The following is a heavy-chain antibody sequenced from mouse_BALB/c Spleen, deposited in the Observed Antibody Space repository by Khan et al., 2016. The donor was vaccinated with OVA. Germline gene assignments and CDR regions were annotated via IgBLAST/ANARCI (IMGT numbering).Heavy chain of an antibody. CDR3: ARYYVVAY. J-gene: IGHJ3*01. V-gene: IGHV5-6-5*01. Sequence: EVELVESGGGLVKPGGSLKLSCAASGFTFSNYAMSWVRQSPEKRLEWVASISSDDSTSYPDSVNGRFTISRYNACNILYLQMSRLRSEDTATYYCARYYVVAYWGQGTPVTVSA. D-gene: IGHD1-1*01. CDR2: ISSDDST. CDR1: GFTFSNYA.